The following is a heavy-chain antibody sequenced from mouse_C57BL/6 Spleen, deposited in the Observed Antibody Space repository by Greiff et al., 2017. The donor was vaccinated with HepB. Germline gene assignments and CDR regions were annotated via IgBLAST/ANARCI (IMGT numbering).Heavy chain of an antibody. J-gene: IGHJ2*01. CDR3: ARSGGRDFDY. D-gene: IGHD1-1*01. CDR1: GYAFSSSW. V-gene: IGHV1-82*01. CDR2: IYPGDGDT. Sequence: VKLMESGPELVKPGASVKISCKASGYAFSSSWMNWVKQRPGKGLEWIGRIYPGDGDTNYNGKFKGKATLTADKSSSTAYMQLSSLTSEDSAVYFCARSGGRDFDYWGQGTTLTVSS.